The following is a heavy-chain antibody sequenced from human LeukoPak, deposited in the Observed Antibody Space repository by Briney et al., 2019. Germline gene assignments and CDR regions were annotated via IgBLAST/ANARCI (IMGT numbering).Heavy chain of an antibody. CDR3: AAAVAGTGAFDI. J-gene: IGHJ3*02. CDR1: GFTFSSYA. Sequence: GGSLRLSCAASGFTFSSYAMSWVRQAPGKGLEWVSAISGSGGSTYYADSVKGRFTISRDNSKNTLYLQMNSLRAEDTAVYYCAAAVAGTGAFDIWGQGTMVTVSS. D-gene: IGHD6-19*01. V-gene: IGHV3-23*01. CDR2: ISGSGGST.